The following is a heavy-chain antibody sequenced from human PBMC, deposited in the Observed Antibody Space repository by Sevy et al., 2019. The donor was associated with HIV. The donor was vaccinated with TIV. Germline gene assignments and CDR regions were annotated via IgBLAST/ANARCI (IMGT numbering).Heavy chain of an antibody. CDR2: IRYDGSNS. D-gene: IGHD2-2*01. CDR1: GFTFSNYG. CDR3: AKDYRIYCSRTSCLFDY. J-gene: IGHJ4*02. V-gene: IGHV3-30*02. Sequence: GGSLRLSCAVSGFTFSNYGMHWVRQAPGKGLEWVAFIRYDGSNSYSADFVKGRFTISRDNSKNTLYLQINSLGAEDTAEYYCAKDYRIYCSRTSCLFDYWGLGTLVTVSS.